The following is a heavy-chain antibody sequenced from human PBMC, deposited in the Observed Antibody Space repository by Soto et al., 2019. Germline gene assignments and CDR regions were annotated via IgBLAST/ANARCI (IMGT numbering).Heavy chain of an antibody. CDR2: IHYSGST. CDR1: GDSISSYY. V-gene: IGHV4-59*01. J-gene: IGHJ5*02. Sequence: NPSETLSLTCIVSGDSISSYYWSWIRQSPGKGLEWIGYIHYSGSTNYNPSLKSRVAISVDTSKSQFSLKLTSVTAADSAVYFCARDARARGPQLVSQLDTWGQGTLVTVSS. CDR3: ARDARARGPQLVSQLDT. D-gene: IGHD6-13*01.